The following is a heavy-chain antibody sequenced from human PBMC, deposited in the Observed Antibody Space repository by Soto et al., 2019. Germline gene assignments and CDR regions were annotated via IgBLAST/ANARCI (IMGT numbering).Heavy chain of an antibody. CDR3: ARDLQWSPDY. J-gene: IGHJ4*02. CDR1: RFTFSAYN. V-gene: IGHV3-48*01. D-gene: IGHD4-4*01. CDR2: IGTSDTAT. Sequence: GGFLRLSCAASRFTFSAYNMNCVRQAPGKGLEWVSFIGTSDTATYYADSVKGRFTISRDNAKNSLYLQMHSLRGEDTAIYYCARDLQWSPDYWGQGTLVTVSS.